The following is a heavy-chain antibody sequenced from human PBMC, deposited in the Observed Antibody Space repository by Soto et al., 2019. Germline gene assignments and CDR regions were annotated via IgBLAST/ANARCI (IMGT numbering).Heavy chain of an antibody. D-gene: IGHD1-7*01. CDR3: AADSDWNYFSVRFDP. Sequence: GASVKVSCKASGFTFTSSAVQWVRQARGQRLEWIGWIVVGSGNTNYAQKFQERVTITRDMSTSTAYMELSSLRSEDTAVYYCAADSDWNYFSVRFDPWGQGTLVTVSS. J-gene: IGHJ5*02. CDR2: IVVGSGNT. CDR1: GFTFTSSA. V-gene: IGHV1-58*01.